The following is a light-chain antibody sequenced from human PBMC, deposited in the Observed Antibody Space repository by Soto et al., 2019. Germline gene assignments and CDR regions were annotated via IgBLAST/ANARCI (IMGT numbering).Light chain of an antibody. V-gene: IGLV2-14*01. CDR2: DVI. J-gene: IGLJ2*01. CDR1: SSDVGGYNH. Sequence: QSALTQPASVSESPGQSITISCTGTSSDVGGYNHVSWYQQHPGKAPRIMIYDVINRPSGVSSRFSGSKSANTASLTISGLQTEDEADYYCSSYSSSTLVVFGGGTKLTVL. CDR3: SSYSSSTLVV.